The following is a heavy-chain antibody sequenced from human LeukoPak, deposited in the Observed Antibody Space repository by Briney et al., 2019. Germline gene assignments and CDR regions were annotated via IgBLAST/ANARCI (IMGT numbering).Heavy chain of an antibody. J-gene: IGHJ6*02. V-gene: IGHV3-48*02. D-gene: IGHD1-26*01. CDR1: GFSLSNSN. CDR3: ARDTSTWDQGAYYYGVDV. Sequence: PGGSLRLSCVASGFSLSNSNMNWVRQAPGDGLEWVSFISSSSSTISYADSVKGRFTISRDNAKNSLYLQMNSLRDEDTAVYYCARDTSTWDQGAYYYGVDVWGQGTTVTVSS. CDR2: ISSSSSTI.